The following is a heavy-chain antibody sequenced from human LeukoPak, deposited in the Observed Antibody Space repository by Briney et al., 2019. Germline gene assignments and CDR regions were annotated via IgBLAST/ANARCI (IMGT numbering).Heavy chain of an antibody. D-gene: IGHD1-26*01. CDR3: ARAPFRGATTEYFQH. CDR1: GYTFTSYY. J-gene: IGHJ1*01. Sequence: ASVKVSCKASGYTFTSYYMHWVRQAPGQGLEWMGVINPSGGSTSYAQKFQGRVTMTRDMSTSTVYMELSSLRSEDTAVYYCARAPFRGATTEYFQHWGQGTLVTVSS. CDR2: INPSGGST. V-gene: IGHV1-46*01.